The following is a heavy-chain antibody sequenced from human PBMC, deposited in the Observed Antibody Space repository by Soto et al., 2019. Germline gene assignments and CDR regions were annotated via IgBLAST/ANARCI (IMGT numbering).Heavy chain of an antibody. V-gene: IGHV1-3*01. CDR1: GYTFMSYA. CDR2: INAGNGNT. CDR3: PGPSGDTASYYGMDA. D-gene: IGHD5-18*01. J-gene: IGHJ6*02. Sequence: ASVKVSCKASGYTFMSYAMHWVRQAPGQRLEWMGWINAGNGNTKYSQKFQGRVTMTRDTSTSTVYMELSSLRSGDTAVYYCPGPSGDTASYYGMDAWRQGTTVTASS.